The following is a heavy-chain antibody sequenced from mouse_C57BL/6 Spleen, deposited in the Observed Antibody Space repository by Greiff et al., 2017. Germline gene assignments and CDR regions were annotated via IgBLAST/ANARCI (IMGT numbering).Heavy chain of an antibody. CDR1: GFTFSDYY. CDR2: INYDGSST. CDR3: AREGDYDEGYAMDY. Sequence: EVNVVESEGGLVQPGSSMKLSCTASGFTFSDYYMAWVRQVPEKGLEWVANINYDGSSTYYLDSLKSRFIISRDNAKNILYLQMSSLKSEDTATYYCAREGDYDEGYAMDYWGQGTSVTVSS. V-gene: IGHV5-16*01. J-gene: IGHJ4*01. D-gene: IGHD2-4*01.